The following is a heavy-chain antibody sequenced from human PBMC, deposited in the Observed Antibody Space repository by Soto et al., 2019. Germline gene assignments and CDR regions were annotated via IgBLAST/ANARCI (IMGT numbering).Heavy chain of an antibody. J-gene: IGHJ4*02. CDR2: IDSDGNHT. CDR3: VRDDVGVGIDY. Sequence: EVQLVESGGGLVQPGGSLRLSCAASGFTFSNYWMHWVRQVPGKGLVWVSHIDSDGNHTTYADSVKGRFTISRDNAENTVYLQMNSLRAEDTAVYYCVRDDVGVGIDYWGLGTLVTVSS. D-gene: IGHD1-26*01. V-gene: IGHV3-74*01. CDR1: GFTFSNYW.